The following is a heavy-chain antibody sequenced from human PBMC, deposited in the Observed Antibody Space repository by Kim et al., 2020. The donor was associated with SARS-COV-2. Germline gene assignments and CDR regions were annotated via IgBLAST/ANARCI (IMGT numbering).Heavy chain of an antibody. V-gene: IGHV4-31*03. CDR1: GASISSGGYY. D-gene: IGHD3-10*01. Sequence: SETLSLTCTVSGASISSGGYYWSWIRQHPGQGLEWIVNIYYDGRTYYNRSLKTRLTMSVDTSKNQFSLKLTSVTAADTAVYYCARDRHYGSGTFDYCGQG. J-gene: IGHJ4*02. CDR2: IYYDGRT. CDR3: ARDRHYGSGTFDY.